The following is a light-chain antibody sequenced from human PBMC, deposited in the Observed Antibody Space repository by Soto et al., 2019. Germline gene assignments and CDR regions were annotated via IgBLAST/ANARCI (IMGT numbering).Light chain of an antibody. V-gene: IGLV1-47*02. CDR2: SNN. CDR1: SSNIGTNY. Sequence: QAVVTQPPSASGTPRQRVTISCSGSSSNIGTNYVYWYQQLPGTAPKLLIYSNNQRPSGVPDRFSGSKSGTSASLAISGLRSEDEADYYCAAWDDSLRGPVFGGGTKLTVL. CDR3: AAWDDSLRGPV. J-gene: IGLJ2*01.